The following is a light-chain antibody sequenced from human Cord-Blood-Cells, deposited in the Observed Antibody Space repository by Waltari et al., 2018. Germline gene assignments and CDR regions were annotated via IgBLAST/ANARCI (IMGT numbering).Light chain of an antibody. Sequence: QSVLTQPPSASGTPGQRVTISCSGSSSNIGSNTVNWYQQLPGTAPNLLIYSNNQRPSGVPVRFSGSKSVTSASLSLSGLQSANESDYYCAAWDDSLNGLVFGGGTKLTVL. CDR1: SSNIGSNT. J-gene: IGLJ2*01. CDR2: SNN. V-gene: IGLV1-44*01. CDR3: AAWDDSLNGLV.